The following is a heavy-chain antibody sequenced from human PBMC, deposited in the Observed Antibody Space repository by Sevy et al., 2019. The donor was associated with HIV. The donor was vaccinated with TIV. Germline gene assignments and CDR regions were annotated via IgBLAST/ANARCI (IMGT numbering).Heavy chain of an antibody. CDR1: GFTFSSYA. V-gene: IGHV3-30-3*01. Sequence: GGSLRLSCAASGFTFSSYAMHWVRQAPGKGLEWVAVISYDGSNKYYADSVKGRFTISRDNSKNTLYLQMNSLRAEDTAVYYCARDWLEDYYDSRDWHWFDPWGQGTLVTVSS. CDR2: ISYDGSNK. D-gene: IGHD3-22*01. CDR3: ARDWLEDYYDSRDWHWFDP. J-gene: IGHJ5*02.